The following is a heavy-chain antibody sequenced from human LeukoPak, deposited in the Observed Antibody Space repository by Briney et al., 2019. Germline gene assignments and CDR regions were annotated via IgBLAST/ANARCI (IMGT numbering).Heavy chain of an antibody. V-gene: IGHV4-38-2*01. CDR1: GYSISSGYY. Sequence: SETLSLTCAVSGYSISSGYYWGWIRQPPGKGLEWIGSIYHSGSTYYNPSLKSRVTISVDTSKNQFSLKLSSVTAADTAVYYCARLIAAPTPDGPWGQGTLVTVSS. CDR2: IYHSGST. D-gene: IGHD6-13*01. CDR3: ARLIAAPTPDGP. J-gene: IGHJ5*02.